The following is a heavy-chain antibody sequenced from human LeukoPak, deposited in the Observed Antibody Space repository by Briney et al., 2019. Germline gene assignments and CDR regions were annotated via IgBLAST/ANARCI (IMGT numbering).Heavy chain of an antibody. D-gene: IGHD1-20*01. V-gene: IGHV3-9*01. CDR1: GFTFDDYS. J-gene: IGHJ4*02. CDR3: ARDRSYNWNDGGDY. Sequence: GRSLRLSCAASGFTFDDYSMHWVRHAPGKGLEWVSGISWNSFSIGYADSVKGRFTISRDNAKNSLYLQMNSLRAEDTALYYCARDRSYNWNDGGDYWGQGTLVTVSS. CDR2: ISWNSFSI.